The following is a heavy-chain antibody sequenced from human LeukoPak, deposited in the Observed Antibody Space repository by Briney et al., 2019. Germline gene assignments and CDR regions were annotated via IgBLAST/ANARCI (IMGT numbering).Heavy chain of an antibody. CDR2: INPSGGST. Sequence: GASVKVSXKASGYTFTSYYMHWVRQAPGQGLEWMGIINPSGGSTSYALKFQGRVTMTRDTSTSTVYMELSSLRSEDTAVYYCARGRSITMIVVVPFDYWGQGTLVTVSS. J-gene: IGHJ4*02. D-gene: IGHD3-22*01. CDR1: GYTFTSYY. V-gene: IGHV1-46*01. CDR3: ARGRSITMIVVVPFDY.